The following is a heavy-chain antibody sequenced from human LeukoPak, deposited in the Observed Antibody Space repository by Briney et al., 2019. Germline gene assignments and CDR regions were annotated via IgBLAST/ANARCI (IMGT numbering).Heavy chain of an antibody. CDR2: ISYDGSNK. V-gene: IGHV3-30*04. D-gene: IGHD2-2*02. Sequence: GGSLRLSCAASGFTFSSYAMHWVRQAPGKGLEWVAVISYDGSNKYYADSVKGRFTISRDNSKNTLYLQMNSLRAEDTAVYYCARLPGYCSSNSCYKMTIPFDYWGQGTLVTVSS. CDR1: GFTFSSYA. CDR3: ARLPGYCSSNSCYKMTIPFDY. J-gene: IGHJ4*02.